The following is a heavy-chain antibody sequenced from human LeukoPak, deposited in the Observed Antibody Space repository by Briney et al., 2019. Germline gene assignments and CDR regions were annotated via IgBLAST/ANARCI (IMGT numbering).Heavy chain of an antibody. J-gene: IGHJ4*02. CDR2: ISSSGSTI. CDR1: GFTFSSYE. CDR3: AREYSGSYYGFDY. V-gene: IGHV3-48*03. D-gene: IGHD1-26*01. Sequence: GSLRLSCAASGFTFSSYEMNWVRQAPGKGLEWVSYISSSGSTIYYADSVKGRFTISRDNAKNSLYLQMNSLRAEDTAVYYCAREYSGSYYGFDYWGQGTLVTVSS.